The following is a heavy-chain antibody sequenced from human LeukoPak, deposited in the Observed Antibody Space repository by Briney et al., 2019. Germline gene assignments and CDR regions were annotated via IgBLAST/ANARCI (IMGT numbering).Heavy chain of an antibody. D-gene: IGHD3-10*01. CDR3: AKDRRYYYGSGSLLDV. Sequence: GGSLRLSCAASGFTFSSYAMSWVRQAPGKGLEWVPAISGSGGSTYYADSVKGRFTISRDNSKNTLYLQMNSLRAEDTAVYYCAKDRRYYYGSGSLLDVWGQGTTVTVSS. CDR1: GFTFSSYA. V-gene: IGHV3-23*01. CDR2: ISGSGGST. J-gene: IGHJ6*02.